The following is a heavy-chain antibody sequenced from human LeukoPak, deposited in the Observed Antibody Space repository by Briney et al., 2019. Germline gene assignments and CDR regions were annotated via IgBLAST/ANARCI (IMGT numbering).Heavy chain of an antibody. CDR3: AKVPGIGQGGLYFDY. CDR2: ISGSGGST. D-gene: IGHD2-21*01. J-gene: IGHJ4*02. V-gene: IGHV3-23*01. CDR1: GFTFSSYA. Sequence: GGSLRLSCAASGFTFSSYAMSWVRQAPGKGLGWVSAISGSGGSTYYADSVKGRFTISRDNSKNTLYLQMNSLRAEDTAVYYCAKVPGIGQGGLYFDYWGQGTLVTVSS.